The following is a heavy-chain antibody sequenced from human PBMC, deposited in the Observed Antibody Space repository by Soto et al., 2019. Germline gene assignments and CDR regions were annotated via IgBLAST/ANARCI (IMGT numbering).Heavy chain of an antibody. J-gene: IGHJ4*02. CDR3: ARDHPHSYGVYYFDY. D-gene: IGHD5-18*01. CDR1: GGYIGNYY. CDR2: IYSSGST. V-gene: IGHV4-59*01. Sequence: SETLSLTCTVSGGYIGNYYWNWIRQSPGKGLEWIGYIYSSGSTHYNPSLQNRVTISIDTSKNQVSLKVNSVTAADTAVYYCARDHPHSYGVYYFDYWGQGTPVTVSS.